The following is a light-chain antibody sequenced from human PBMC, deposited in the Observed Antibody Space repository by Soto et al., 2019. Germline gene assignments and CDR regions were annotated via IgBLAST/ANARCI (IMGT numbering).Light chain of an antibody. CDR2: EGS. Sequence: QSVLTQPASVSGSPGQSITISCTGTSSDVGSYNLVSWYRQHPGKAPKLMIYEGSKRPSGISSRFSGSKSGNTASLTISGLQAEDEADFYCCSYSSSGTYVFGTGTKVTVL. CDR3: CSYSSSGTYV. CDR1: SSDVGSYNL. J-gene: IGLJ1*01. V-gene: IGLV2-23*01.